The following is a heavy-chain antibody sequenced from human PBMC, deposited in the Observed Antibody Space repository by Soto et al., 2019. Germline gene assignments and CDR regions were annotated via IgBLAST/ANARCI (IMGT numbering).Heavy chain of an antibody. J-gene: IGHJ6*02. CDR2: ISAYNGNT. CDR3: ASGYCSSTSCRYYYYGMDV. D-gene: IGHD2-2*03. CDR1: GYTFTSYG. V-gene: IGHV1-18*01. Sequence: ASVKVSCKASGYTFTSYGISWVRQAPGQGLEWMGWISAYNGNTNYAQKLQGRVTMTTDTSTSTAYMELRSLRSDDTAVYYCASGYCSSTSCRYYYYGMDVWGQGTKVTVSS.